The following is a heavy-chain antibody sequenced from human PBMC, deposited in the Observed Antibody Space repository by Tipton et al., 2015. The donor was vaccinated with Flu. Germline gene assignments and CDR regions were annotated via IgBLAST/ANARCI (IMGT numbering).Heavy chain of an antibody. CDR2: IYYTGYP. J-gene: IGHJ5*01. V-gene: IGHV4-39*06. Sequence: TLSLTCSVSDGSITSSSHYWGWIRPSLGRGLEWVGSIYYTGYPYYNPSLMSRLAMSIGTSRGVFTLRLSSMTAADTAVYYCAKVLFGWVESWAQGTLVTVSS. CDR3: AKVLFGWVES. CDR1: DGSITSSSHY. D-gene: IGHD3-16*01.